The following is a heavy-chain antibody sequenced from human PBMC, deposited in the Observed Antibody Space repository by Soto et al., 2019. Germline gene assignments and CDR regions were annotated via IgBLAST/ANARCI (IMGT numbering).Heavy chain of an antibody. CDR3: ARAFYGGYAAYYYGMDV. CDR2: IYHSGTN. J-gene: IGHJ6*02. D-gene: IGHD4-17*01. CDR1: GXSIGSASF. V-gene: IGHV4-38-2*01. Sequence: XTLSLTCAVSGXSIGSASFWGWILQSPGKGLELIGNIYHSGTNYYNPSLESLVTISVYTSNNHFSLKLNSVSAADTAAYYCARAFYGGYAAYYYGMDVWGQGTTGTVSS.